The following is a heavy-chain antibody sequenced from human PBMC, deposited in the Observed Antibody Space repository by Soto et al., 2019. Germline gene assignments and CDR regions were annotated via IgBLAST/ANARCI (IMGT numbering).Heavy chain of an antibody. CDR2: IYYSGST. Sequence: SRTLSLTCTVSSGSIISYYWRWIQQPPGKGLEWIGYIYYSGSTNYNPSLKSRVTISVDTSKNQFSLKLSSVTAADTAVYYCAREGYYDSSGYYRDYWGQGTLVPAPQ. CDR1: SGSIISYY. CDR3: AREGYYDSSGYYRDY. D-gene: IGHD3-22*01. V-gene: IGHV4-59*01. J-gene: IGHJ4*02.